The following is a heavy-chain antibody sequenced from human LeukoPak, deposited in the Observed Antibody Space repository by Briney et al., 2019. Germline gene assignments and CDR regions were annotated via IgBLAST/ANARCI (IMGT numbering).Heavy chain of an antibody. Sequence: GGSLRLSCAAPGFTLSGHCMTWVRQAPGKGLEWVAVISYDGSNKYYADSVKGRFTISRDNSKNTLYLQMNSLRAEGTAVYYCARNGIYQLHWVWFDPWGQGTLVTVSS. CDR1: GFTLSGHC. CDR2: ISYDGSNK. CDR3: ARNGIYQLHWVWFDP. V-gene: IGHV3-30*05. D-gene: IGHD2-2*01. J-gene: IGHJ5*02.